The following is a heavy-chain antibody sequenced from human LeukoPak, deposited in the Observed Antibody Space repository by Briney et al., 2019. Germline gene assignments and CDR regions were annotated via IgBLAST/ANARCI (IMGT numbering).Heavy chain of an antibody. CDR2: IYTSGST. D-gene: IGHD4-11*01. V-gene: IGHV4-61*02. CDR1: GGSISSGSYY. CDR3: AASPHDYSNYPIFY. Sequence: SQTLSLTCTVSGGSISSGSYYWSWSRQTAGKGLEWIGRIYTSGSTNYNPSLKSRVTISVDTSKNQFSLKLSSVTAADTAVYYCAASPHDYSNYPIFYWGQGTLVTVSS. J-gene: IGHJ4*02.